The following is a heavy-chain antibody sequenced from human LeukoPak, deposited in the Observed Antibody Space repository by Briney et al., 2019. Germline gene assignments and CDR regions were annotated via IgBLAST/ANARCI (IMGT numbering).Heavy chain of an antibody. Sequence: SETLSLTCTVSGGSISSYYWSWIRQPPGEGLEWIGYIYYSGSTNYNPSLKSRVTISVDTSKNQFSLKLSSVTAADTAVYYCASTTMVRGNNFDYWGQGTLVTVSS. CDR1: GGSISSYY. V-gene: IGHV4-59*01. D-gene: IGHD3-10*01. J-gene: IGHJ4*02. CDR3: ASTTMVRGNNFDY. CDR2: IYYSGST.